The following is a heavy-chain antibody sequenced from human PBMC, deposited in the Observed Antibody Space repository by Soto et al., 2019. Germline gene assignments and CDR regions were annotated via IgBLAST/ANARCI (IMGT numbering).Heavy chain of an antibody. J-gene: IGHJ6*02. D-gene: IGHD2-21*01. Sequence: EVQLLESGGGLVQPGGSRRLSCAASGFTFSNYAMTWVRQAPGMGLEWVSSISGSGGSTYYADSVKGRFDISRDNCKVTAYLQMNSLCAQDTALYYCESGAYCVSAACREDYFGMDFWAQWTTVTVSS. CDR1: GFTFSNYA. CDR2: ISGSGGST. V-gene: IGHV3-23*01. CDR3: ESGAYCVSAACREDYFGMDF.